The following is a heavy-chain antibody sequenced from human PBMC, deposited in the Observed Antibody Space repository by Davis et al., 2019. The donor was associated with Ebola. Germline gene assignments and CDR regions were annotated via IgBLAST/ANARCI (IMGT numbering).Heavy chain of an antibody. Sequence: PGGSLRLSCAASGFTFSSYAMSWVRQAPGKGLEWVSAISGSGGSTYYADSVKGRFTISRDNSKNTLYLQMNSLRAEDTAVYYCAKAYSGRMITFGGVIVTPTDYWGQGTLVTVSS. CDR3: AKAYSGRMITFGGVIVTPTDY. D-gene: IGHD3-16*02. V-gene: IGHV3-23*01. CDR2: ISGSGGST. CDR1: GFTFSSYA. J-gene: IGHJ4*02.